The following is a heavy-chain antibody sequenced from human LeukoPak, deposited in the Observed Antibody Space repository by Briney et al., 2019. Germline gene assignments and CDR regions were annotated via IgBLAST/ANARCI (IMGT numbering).Heavy chain of an antibody. V-gene: IGHV3-23*01. CDR2: ISGSGGST. Sequence: ETLSLTCTVSGGSISSYYWSWVRQAPGKGLEWVSAISGSGGSTYYADSVKGRFTISRDNSKNTLYLQMNSLRAEDTAVYYCAKFFRSDYYYMDVWGKGTTVTVSS. J-gene: IGHJ6*03. CDR1: GGSISSYY. CDR3: AKFFRSDYYYMDV. D-gene: IGHD3-3*01.